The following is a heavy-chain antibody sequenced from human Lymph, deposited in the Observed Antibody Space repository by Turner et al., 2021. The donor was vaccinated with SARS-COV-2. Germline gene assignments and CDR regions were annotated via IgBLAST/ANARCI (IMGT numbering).Heavy chain of an antibody. Sequence: EGQLVESVGGRVKPGGPLRLSCAASGFTFSSYSMNGVRQAPGKRLEWVSSINLTSSYIYYADSVDSRFTISKDNAKNSMYLQMNSLRAEDTAVYYCAGGPPDFPYYFDYWGQGTLVTVSS. CDR2: INLTSSYI. D-gene: IGHD2-21*02. CDR3: AGGPPDFPYYFDY. J-gene: IGHJ4*02. V-gene: IGHV3-21*01. CDR1: GFTFSSYS.